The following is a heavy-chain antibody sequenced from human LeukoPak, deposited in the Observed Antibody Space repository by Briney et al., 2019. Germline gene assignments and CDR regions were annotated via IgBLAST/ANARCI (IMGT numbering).Heavy chain of an antibody. CDR1: GFIFSSYG. V-gene: IGHV3-23*01. Sequence: GGSLRLSCAASGFIFSSYGMNWVRQAPGKGLEWVSGIGGSSGYMAYYAESVKGRFTISRDNSQNTLYLQMNSLRAEDTAVYYCAKDDAYLQYDDWGQGTLVTVSS. CDR2: IGGSSGYMA. CDR3: AKDDAYLQYDD. D-gene: IGHD5-24*01. J-gene: IGHJ4*02.